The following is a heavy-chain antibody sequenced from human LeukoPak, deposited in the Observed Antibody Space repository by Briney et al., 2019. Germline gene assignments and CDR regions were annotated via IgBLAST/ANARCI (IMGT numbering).Heavy chain of an antibody. J-gene: IGHJ4*02. Sequence: GGSLRLSCAASGFTFINYWIHWVRQPPGKGLVWVSRINNDGGGTIYADSVRGRFTISRDNAKNTLYLQMNSLGVEDTAVYYCANSVTFGGALRGDWGQGTLVTVSS. CDR3: ANSVTFGGALRGD. D-gene: IGHD3-16*01. CDR2: INNDGGGT. CDR1: GFTFINYW. V-gene: IGHV3-74*01.